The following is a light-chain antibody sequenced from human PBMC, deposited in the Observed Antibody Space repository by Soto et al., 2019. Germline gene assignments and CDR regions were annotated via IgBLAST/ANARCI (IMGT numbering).Light chain of an antibody. CDR1: QSLNRW. CDR2: DAS. V-gene: IGKV1-5*01. Sequence: DIQMTQSPSTLSSSVGYRVTITCRASQSLNRWLAWYQQKPGKAPKLLIYDASSLQSGVPSRFSRSGSGTEFALTISSLQPDDFATYYCQQYNTYPWTFGPGTKVDIK. J-gene: IGKJ1*01. CDR3: QQYNTYPWT.